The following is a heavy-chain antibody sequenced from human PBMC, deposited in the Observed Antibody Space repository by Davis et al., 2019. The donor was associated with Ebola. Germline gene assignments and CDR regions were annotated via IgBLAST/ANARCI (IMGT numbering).Heavy chain of an antibody. D-gene: IGHD6-25*01. CDR3: ARDRAATVIEY. Sequence: AASVKVSCKASGYIFRSYGISWLRQAPGQGLEWMGWISTYNGNTKYAQNFQGRVTMTTDTSTDTAYMELRSLRSDDTAVYYCARDRAATVIEYWGQGSLVTVSS. CDR1: GYIFRSYG. CDR2: ISTYNGNT. J-gene: IGHJ4*02. V-gene: IGHV1-18*04.